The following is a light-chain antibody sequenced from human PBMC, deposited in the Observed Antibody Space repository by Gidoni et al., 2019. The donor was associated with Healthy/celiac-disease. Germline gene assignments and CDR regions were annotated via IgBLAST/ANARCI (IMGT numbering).Light chain of an antibody. V-gene: IGKV3-20*01. CDR1: QSVSNSY. CDR3: QQYGGSPPRLT. CDR2: GAS. Sequence: EIVLTQSPGTLSLSPGERATLSCRASQSVSNSYLAWYQQKPGQAPSLLIYGASSRATGIPDRFSVSGSGTDFTLTIGRLDPEDFAMYYCQQYGGSPPRLTFGGGTKVEI. J-gene: IGKJ4*01.